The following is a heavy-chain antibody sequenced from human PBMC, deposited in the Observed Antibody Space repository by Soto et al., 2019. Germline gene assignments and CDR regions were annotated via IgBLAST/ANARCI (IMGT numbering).Heavy chain of an antibody. CDR3: EKGGYCTSISCPRWFDP. CDR2: ISATGGST. Sequence: GGSLRLSCAASGFTFTSYAMSWVRQAPGKGLEWVSGISATGGSTYYADSVKGRFTISGDNSRNTLYLQMNSLRAEDTALYYCEKGGYCTSISCPRWFDPWGQGTLVTVSS. J-gene: IGHJ5*02. D-gene: IGHD2-2*01. CDR1: GFTFTSYA. V-gene: IGHV3-23*01.